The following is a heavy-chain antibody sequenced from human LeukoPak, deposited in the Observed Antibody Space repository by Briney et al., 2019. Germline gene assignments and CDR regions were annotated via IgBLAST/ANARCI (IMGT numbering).Heavy chain of an antibody. D-gene: IGHD3-22*01. CDR1: GFTFSSYG. CDR2: IWYDGSNK. CDR3: ARKPYDSSGSDY. Sequence: GGSLRLSCAASGFTFSSYGMHWVRQAPGKGLEWVAVIWYDGSNKYYADSVKGRFTISRDNSKNTLYLQMDSLRAEDTAVYYCARKPYDSSGSDYWGQGTLVTVSS. V-gene: IGHV3-33*01. J-gene: IGHJ4*02.